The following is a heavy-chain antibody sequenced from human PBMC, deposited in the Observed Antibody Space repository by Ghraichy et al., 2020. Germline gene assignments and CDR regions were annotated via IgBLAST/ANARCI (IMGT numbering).Heavy chain of an antibody. CDR2: IKKDGSEK. V-gene: IGHV3-7*01. CDR1: GFTFSGYW. CDR3: ARDHGSGWYFDY. D-gene: IGHD6-19*01. Sequence: LTCAASGFTFSGYWMSWVRQAPGKGLEWVANIKKDGSEKYYVDSVKGRFTISRDNAKNSLYLQMNSLRAEDTAEYYCARDHGSGWYFDYWGQGTLVTVSS. J-gene: IGHJ4*02.